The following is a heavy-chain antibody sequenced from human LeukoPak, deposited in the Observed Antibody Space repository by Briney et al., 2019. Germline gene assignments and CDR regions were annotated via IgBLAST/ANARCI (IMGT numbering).Heavy chain of an antibody. CDR1: GFSFSSYG. CDR3: ARGKWLAPLFYFDF. V-gene: IGHV3-33*01. CDR2: IWFDGRNK. D-gene: IGHD6-19*01. J-gene: IGHJ4*02. Sequence: GRSLRVSCAASGFSFSSYGMHWVRQAPGKGLEWVAVIWFDGRNKYYADSVKGRFTISRDNSKNTLYLQMNSLRAEDTAVYYCARGKWLAPLFYFDFWGQGTLVTVSS.